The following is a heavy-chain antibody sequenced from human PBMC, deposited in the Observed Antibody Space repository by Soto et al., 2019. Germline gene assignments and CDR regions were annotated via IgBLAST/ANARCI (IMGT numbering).Heavy chain of an antibody. CDR1: GFTFSSYW. CDR2: IKQDGSEK. Sequence: GGSLRLSCAASGFTFSSYWMSWVRQAPGKGLEWVANIKQDGSEKYYVDSVKGRFTISRDNAKNSLYLQMNSLRAEDTAVYYCARSYSGYVVPSVDYYMDVWGKGTTVTVSS. J-gene: IGHJ6*03. CDR3: ARSYSGYVVPSVDYYMDV. D-gene: IGHD5-12*01. V-gene: IGHV3-7*01.